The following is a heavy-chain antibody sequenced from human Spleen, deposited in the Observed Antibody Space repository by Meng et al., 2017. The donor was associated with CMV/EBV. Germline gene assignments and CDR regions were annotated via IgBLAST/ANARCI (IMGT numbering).Heavy chain of an antibody. CDR2: ILYDGRNE. CDR1: GFTFSTYG. V-gene: IGHV3-30*02. CDR3: VKDLGYGENAPYFFDY. D-gene: IGHD4-17*01. Sequence: GESLKISCAPSGFTFSTYGMHWVRQAPGKRLEWVTFILYDGRNEYYADSVKGRFTISRDNSKNTLYLQMNSLRTEDTAVHYCVKDLGYGENAPYFFDYWGQGTLVTVSS. J-gene: IGHJ4*02.